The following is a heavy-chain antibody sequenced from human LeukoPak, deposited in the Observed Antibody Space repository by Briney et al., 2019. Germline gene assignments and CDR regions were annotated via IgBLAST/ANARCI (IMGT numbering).Heavy chain of an antibody. CDR3: WSPSPDDDY. J-gene: IGHJ4*02. Sequence: GGSLRLSCAASGFTFSSYGMHWVRQAPGKGLEWVAVISYDGSNKYYADSVKGRFTISRDNAKNSLYLQVNSLRAEDMTVYYGWSPSPDDDYWGQGTLVTVSS. D-gene: IGHD3-10*01. V-gene: IGHV3-30*03. CDR1: GFTFSSYG. CDR2: ISYDGSNK.